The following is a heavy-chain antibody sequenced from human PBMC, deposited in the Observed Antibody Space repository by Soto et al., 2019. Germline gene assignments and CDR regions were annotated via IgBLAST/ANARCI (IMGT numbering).Heavy chain of an antibody. D-gene: IGHD6-19*01. CDR1: GFSISSYW. J-gene: IGHJ4*02. CDR3: AGGSGWLSDY. V-gene: IGHV3-7*03. Sequence: VQLVESGGGLVQPGGSLRLSCAASGFSISSYWMNWVRQAPGKGLEWVAIIRKDGSEKYYVDSVKGRFTISRDNANNSLYLQMKSPRDDDTAVYYCAGGSGWLSDYWGRGTLVTVSS. CDR2: IRKDGSEK.